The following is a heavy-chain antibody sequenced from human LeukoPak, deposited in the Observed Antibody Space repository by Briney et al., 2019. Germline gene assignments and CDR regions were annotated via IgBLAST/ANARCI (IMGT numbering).Heavy chain of an antibody. Sequence: GESLKISCKGSGYSFTSYWIGWVRQMPGKGLEWMGIIYPGDSETRYSPSFQGQVTISADKSISTAFLQWSSLKASDTAMYYCARWLGGSSSWHFNIDYWGQGTLVTVSS. CDR2: IYPGDSET. D-gene: IGHD6-13*01. CDR1: GYSFTSYW. V-gene: IGHV5-51*01. CDR3: ARWLGGSSSWHFNIDY. J-gene: IGHJ4*02.